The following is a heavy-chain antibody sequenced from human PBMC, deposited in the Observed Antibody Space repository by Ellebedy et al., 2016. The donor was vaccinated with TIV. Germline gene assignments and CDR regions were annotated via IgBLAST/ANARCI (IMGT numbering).Heavy chain of an antibody. CDR2: ISAYNGNT. Sequence: ASVKVSCKASGGTFSSYAISWVRQAPGQGLEWMGWISAYNGNTNYAQKLQGRVTMTTDTSTSTAYMELRSLRSDDTAVYYCARISRRIVGATDYYYYGMDVWGQGTTVTVSS. D-gene: IGHD1-26*01. CDR1: GGTFSSYA. CDR3: ARISRRIVGATDYYYYGMDV. J-gene: IGHJ6*02. V-gene: IGHV1-18*01.